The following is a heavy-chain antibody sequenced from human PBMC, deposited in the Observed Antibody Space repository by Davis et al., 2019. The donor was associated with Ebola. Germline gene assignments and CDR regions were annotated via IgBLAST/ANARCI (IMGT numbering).Heavy chain of an antibody. CDR3: ARDPGPGIAVAGTVYFDY. Sequence: AASVKVSCKASGYTFSNYGFAWVRQAPGQGLEWMGWISAYNGNTKYAEKLQDRVTMTTDTSTSTAYMELRSLRSDDTAVYYCARDPGPGIAVAGTVYFDYWGQGTLVTVSS. D-gene: IGHD6-19*01. J-gene: IGHJ4*02. V-gene: IGHV1-18*04. CDR1: GYTFSNYG. CDR2: ISAYNGNT.